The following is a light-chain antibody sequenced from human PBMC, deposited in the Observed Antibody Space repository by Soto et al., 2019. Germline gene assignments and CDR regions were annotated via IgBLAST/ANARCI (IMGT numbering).Light chain of an antibody. V-gene: IGLV2-14*01. Sequence: QSALTQPASVSGSPGQSITISCTGTSSDVGGYNYVSWYQQHPGKAPKLMIYEVSNRPSGVSNRCSGSKSGNTASLTFSGLQAEDVADYYCSSYTSSRTLAFGGGTKQTVL. CDR1: SSDVGGYNY. CDR2: EVS. J-gene: IGLJ3*02. CDR3: SSYTSSRTLA.